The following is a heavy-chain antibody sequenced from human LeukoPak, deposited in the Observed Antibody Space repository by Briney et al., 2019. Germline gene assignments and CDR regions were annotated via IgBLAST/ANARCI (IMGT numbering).Heavy chain of an antibody. CDR3: ARVSRVVAATRNWYFDL. CDR1: GGSISHYY. D-gene: IGHD2-15*01. Sequence: SETLSLTCTVSGGSISHYYWSWIRQSPGKGLEWIGYIYYSGTTNYNPSLKSRVTISVDTSKNQFSLKLSSVTAADTAVYYCARVSRVVAATRNWYFDLWGRGTLVTVSS. J-gene: IGHJ2*01. CDR2: IYYSGTT. V-gene: IGHV4-59*08.